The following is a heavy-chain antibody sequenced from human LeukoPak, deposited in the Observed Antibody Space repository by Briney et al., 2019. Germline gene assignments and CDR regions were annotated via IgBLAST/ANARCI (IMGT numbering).Heavy chain of an antibody. CDR2: ITKSGGST. D-gene: IGHD1-26*01. CDR3: AKVSGSHPHFYFDY. J-gene: IGHJ4*02. CDR1: GFTFSSNL. V-gene: IGHV3-23*01. Sequence: GGSLRLSCAASGFTFSSNLMRLVRQAPGKGLEWFASITKSGGSTYYADSVKGRFTISRDNSKNTLYLQMHRLRAEDTAVYYCAKVSGSHPHFYFDYWGQGTLVPVSS.